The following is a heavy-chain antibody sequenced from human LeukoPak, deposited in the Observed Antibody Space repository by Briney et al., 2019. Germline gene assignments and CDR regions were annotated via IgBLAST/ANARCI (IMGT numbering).Heavy chain of an antibody. V-gene: IGHV3-23*01. CDR2: ISGSGGSK. Sequence: SGGSLRLSCAASRFTFSSYAMNWVRQAPGKGLEWVSGISGSGGSKYYADSVKGRFTISRDNSKNTLYLQMNSLRAEDTAVYYCARDYTGYFPWGQGTLVIVSS. CDR1: RFTFSSYA. CDR3: ARDYTGYFP. D-gene: IGHD3-9*01. J-gene: IGHJ5*02.